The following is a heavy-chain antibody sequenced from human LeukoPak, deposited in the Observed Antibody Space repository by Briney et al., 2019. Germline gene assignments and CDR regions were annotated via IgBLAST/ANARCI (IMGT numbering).Heavy chain of an antibody. CDR1: GGSFSGYY. CDR3: ARRLYYDYVWGI. CDR2: INHSGST. V-gene: IGHV4-34*01. Sequence: SETLSLTCAVYGGSFSGYYWSWIRQPPGKGLEWIGEINHSGSTNYNPSLKSRVTISVDTSKNQFSLKLSSVTAADTAVYYCARRLYYDYVWGIWGQGTMVTVSS. J-gene: IGHJ3*02. D-gene: IGHD3-16*01.